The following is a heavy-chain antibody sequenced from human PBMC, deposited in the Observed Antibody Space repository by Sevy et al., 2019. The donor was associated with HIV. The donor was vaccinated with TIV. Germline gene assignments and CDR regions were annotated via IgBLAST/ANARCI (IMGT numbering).Heavy chain of an antibody. CDR3: ARDRLNIAAAGPRGSFDI. D-gene: IGHD6-13*01. CDR2: ISSSSSYI. CDR1: GFTFKKYS. Sequence: GESLKISCAASGFTFKKYSMNWVRQAPGKGLEWVSSISSSSSYIYYADSVKGRFTISRDNAKNSLYLQMNSLRAEDTALYSCARDRLNIAAAGPRGSFDIWGQGTMVTVSS. J-gene: IGHJ3*02. V-gene: IGHV3-21*01.